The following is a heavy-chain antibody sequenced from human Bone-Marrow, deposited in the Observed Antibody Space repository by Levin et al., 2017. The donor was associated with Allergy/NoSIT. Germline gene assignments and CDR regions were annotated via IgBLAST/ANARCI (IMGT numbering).Heavy chain of an antibody. J-gene: IGHJ4*02. Sequence: PGGSLRLSCAASGFTFSNYGMDWVRQATGKGLEWVSHIGSAGDTYYADSVKGRFTISRENAKTSLFLQMNSLRAGDTAVYYCARDSGSGLDYWGQGTLVTVSS. CDR2: IGSAGDT. D-gene: IGHD6-19*01. CDR1: GFTFSNYG. CDR3: ARDSGSGLDY. V-gene: IGHV3-13*01.